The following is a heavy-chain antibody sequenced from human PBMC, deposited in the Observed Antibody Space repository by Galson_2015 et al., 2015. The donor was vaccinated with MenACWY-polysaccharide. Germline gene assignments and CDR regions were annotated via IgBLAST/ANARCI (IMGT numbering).Heavy chain of an antibody. Sequence: SLRLSCAASGFTFSGYAMHWVRQAPGKGLEWVSVISYEGSNKYYVDSVKGRFTISRDNSKNTLYLQMNSLRSEDSATYHCARGPPREEWDNSKRNWYFDLWGRGALVIVSS. CDR3: ARGPPREEWDNSKRNWYFDL. CDR1: GFTFSGYA. J-gene: IGHJ2*01. V-gene: IGHV3-30-3*01. D-gene: IGHD4-11*01. CDR2: ISYEGSNK.